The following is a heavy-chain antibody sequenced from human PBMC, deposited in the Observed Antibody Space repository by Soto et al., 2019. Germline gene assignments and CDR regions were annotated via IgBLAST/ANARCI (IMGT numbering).Heavy chain of an antibody. V-gene: IGHV1-18*01. Sequence: QVQLVQSGAEVKKPGASVKVSCKASGYTFTSYGITWVRQAPGHGLDWMGWISAYNGNTNYARKLQGRVTMTTDTSPSTAYMQLRSLRSDETAVYYCARAQHYDSSGYYYRPWGQGTLVTVSS. CDR2: ISAYNGNT. D-gene: IGHD3-22*01. J-gene: IGHJ4*02. CDR3: ARAQHYDSSGYYYRP. CDR1: GYTFTSYG.